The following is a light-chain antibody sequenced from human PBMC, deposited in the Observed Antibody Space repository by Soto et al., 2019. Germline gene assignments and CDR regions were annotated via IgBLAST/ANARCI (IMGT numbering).Light chain of an antibody. Sequence: AIQLTQSPSSLSASVGDRVTITCRASQDIRGALAWYQQKPGKPPKLLIFDVSSLQSGVPSRFSGSGSGTEFTLTISSLQPEDFATYYCQQFNTYPITFGQGTRLEIK. J-gene: IGKJ5*01. CDR2: DVS. CDR3: QQFNTYPIT. CDR1: QDIRGA. V-gene: IGKV1-13*02.